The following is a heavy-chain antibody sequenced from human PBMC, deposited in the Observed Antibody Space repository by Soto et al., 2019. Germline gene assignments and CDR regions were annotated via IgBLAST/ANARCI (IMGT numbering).Heavy chain of an antibody. Sequence: EVQLLESGGGLVQPGGSLRLSCAASEFTFSNYAMSWVRQAPGKGLEWVSAISYGGGTTYYAESVKGRFTISRDNSKNTLYPQMISLRAEETAVYYCAKNPGYYFDSTGYHFDYWGPGTLVTVSS. V-gene: IGHV3-23*01. CDR2: ISYGGGTT. J-gene: IGHJ4*02. CDR3: AKNPGYYFDSTGYHFDY. CDR1: EFTFSNYA. D-gene: IGHD3-22*01.